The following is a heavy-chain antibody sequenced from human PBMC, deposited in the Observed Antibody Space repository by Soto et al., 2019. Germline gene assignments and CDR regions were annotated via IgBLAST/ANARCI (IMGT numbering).Heavy chain of an antibody. Sequence: SETLSLTCTFSGCSISSGGYYWSWIRQHPGKGLEWIGYIYYSGSTYYNPSLKSRVTISVDTSKNQFSLQLTSVTAADTAVYFCARTFYYDSSGQYYFDYWGQGTLVTVSS. CDR1: GCSISSGGYY. D-gene: IGHD3-22*01. V-gene: IGHV4-31*03. CDR3: ARTFYYDSSGQYYFDY. CDR2: IYYSGST. J-gene: IGHJ4*02.